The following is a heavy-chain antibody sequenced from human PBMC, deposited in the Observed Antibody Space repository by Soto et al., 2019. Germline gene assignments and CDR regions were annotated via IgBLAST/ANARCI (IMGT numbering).Heavy chain of an antibody. V-gene: IGHV1-2*02. D-gene: IGHD3-3*01. Sequence: QLHLVQSGAVVKKPGASVTVSCSASGYPVTAYYMHWVRQAPGRGLEWMGGINPATGAAKYTQTFQGRVTMTRDTSTSTGFMALSGLTSEDPAVFYCARGGGVGVAGSAAFDMWGQGTLVTVSS. CDR3: ARGGGVGVAGSAAFDM. J-gene: IGHJ3*02. CDR2: INPATGAA. CDR1: GYPVTAYY.